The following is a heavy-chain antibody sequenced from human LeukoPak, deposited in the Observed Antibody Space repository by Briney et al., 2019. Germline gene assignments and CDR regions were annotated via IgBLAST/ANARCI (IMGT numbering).Heavy chain of an antibody. Sequence: GGSLRLSCAASGFTFSSHWMNWVCQAPGKGLEWVANIKEDGSEKYYVDSVKGRFTISRDNAKNSLCLQMNSLRAEDTAIYYCVRSGGYWGQGTLVTVSS. CDR2: IKEDGSEK. J-gene: IGHJ4*02. V-gene: IGHV3-7*05. CDR1: GFTFSSHW. D-gene: IGHD1-26*01. CDR3: VRSGGY.